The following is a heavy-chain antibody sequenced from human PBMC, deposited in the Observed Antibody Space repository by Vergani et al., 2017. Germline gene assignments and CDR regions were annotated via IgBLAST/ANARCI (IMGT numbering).Heavy chain of an antibody. CDR2: ISWNSGSI. V-gene: IGHV3-9*01. D-gene: IGHD1-26*01. CDR3: AKDRASTISGSSGIGY. Sequence: EVQLVESGGGLVQPGRSLRLSCAASGFTFDDYAMHWVRQAPGKGLEWVSGISWNSGSIGYADSVKGRFTISRDNAKNSLYLQMNRLRAEDTALYYCAKDRASTISGSSGIGYWGQGTLVTVSS. J-gene: IGHJ4*02. CDR1: GFTFDDYA.